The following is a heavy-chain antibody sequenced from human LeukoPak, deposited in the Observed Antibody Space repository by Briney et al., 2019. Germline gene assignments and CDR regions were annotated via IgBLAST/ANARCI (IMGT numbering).Heavy chain of an antibody. Sequence: ASVKVSCKASGYTFTGYYMHWVRQAPGQGLEWMGWINSNSGGTKYAQKFQGRVTMTRDMSTSTDYMELSSLRSEDTAIYYCARDNSVGDNAWWFDPWGQGTLVTVSS. D-gene: IGHD1-26*01. CDR2: INSNSGGT. J-gene: IGHJ5*02. CDR3: ARDNSVGDNAWWFDP. V-gene: IGHV1-2*02. CDR1: GYTFTGYY.